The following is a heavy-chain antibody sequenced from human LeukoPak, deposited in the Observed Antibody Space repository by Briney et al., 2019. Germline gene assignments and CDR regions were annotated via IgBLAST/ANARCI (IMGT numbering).Heavy chain of an antibody. CDR3: AKGATAYYFDY. CDR1: GFTFSSYA. J-gene: IGHJ4*02. D-gene: IGHD1-26*01. CDR2: LSGSGAST. V-gene: IGHV3-23*01. Sequence: PGGSLRLSCAAYGFTFSSYAMSWVRQAPGKGMEWVSALSGSGASTYYADSVQGRFTISRDNSKNTLYLQMNSLRAEDTALYYCAKGATAYYFDYWGQGTLVTVSS.